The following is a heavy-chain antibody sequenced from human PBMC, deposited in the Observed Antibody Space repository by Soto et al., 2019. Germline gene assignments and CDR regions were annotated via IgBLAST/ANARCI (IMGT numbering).Heavy chain of an antibody. CDR2: ISAYNGNT. CDR3: ARTSLRYGGHY. J-gene: IGHJ4*02. CDR1: GYTFTSYG. Sequence: ASVKVSCKASGYTFTSYGISWVRQAPGQGLEWMGWISAYNGNTNYAQKLQGRVTMTTDTSTSTAHMELRSLRSDDTAVYYCARTSLRYGGHYWGQGTLVTVSS. D-gene: IGHD3-9*01. V-gene: IGHV1-18*01.